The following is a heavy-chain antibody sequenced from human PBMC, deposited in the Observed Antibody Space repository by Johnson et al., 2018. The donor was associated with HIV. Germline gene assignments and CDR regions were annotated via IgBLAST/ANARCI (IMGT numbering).Heavy chain of an antibody. D-gene: IGHD5-12*01. Sequence: VQVVESGGGLVQPGRSLRLSCAASGFTFDDYAMHWVRQAPGKGLEWVSGISWNSGSIDYADSVTGRFTISRDNAKNSLYLQMNSLRPEETALYYCAKERRGLDAFDIWGQGTVVTVSS. CDR1: GFTFDDYA. CDR2: ISWNSGSI. J-gene: IGHJ3*02. V-gene: IGHV3-9*01. CDR3: AKERRGLDAFDI.